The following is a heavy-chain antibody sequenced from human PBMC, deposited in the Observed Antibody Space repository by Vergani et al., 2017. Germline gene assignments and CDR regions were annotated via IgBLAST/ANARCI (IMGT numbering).Heavy chain of an antibody. CDR1: GGSISSSSYY. J-gene: IGHJ6*02. CDR3: ARDQEAVAGIDYYYYGMDV. Sequence: QLQLQESGPGLVKPSETLSLTCTVSGGSISSSSYYWGWIRQPPGKGLEWIGSIYYSGSTYYNPSLKSRVTISVDTSKNQFSLKLSSVTAADTAVYYCARDQEAVAGIDYYYYGMDVWGQGTTVTVSS. D-gene: IGHD6-19*01. V-gene: IGHV4-39*07. CDR2: IYYSGST.